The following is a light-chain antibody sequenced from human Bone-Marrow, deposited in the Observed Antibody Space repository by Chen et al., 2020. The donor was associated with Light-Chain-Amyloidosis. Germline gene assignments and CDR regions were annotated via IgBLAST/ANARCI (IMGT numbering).Light chain of an antibody. CDR2: EDD. CDR1: SGSIATTY. Sequence: NFMLTQPHSVSESPGKTVIISCTRSSGSIATTYVQWYQQRPGSSPTTVIYEDDQRPSGVPDRFSGSSDRSSNSASLTLSGLKTEDEADYYCQSYQGSSQGVFGGGTKLTVL. CDR3: QSYQGSSQGV. J-gene: IGLJ3*02. V-gene: IGLV6-57*01.